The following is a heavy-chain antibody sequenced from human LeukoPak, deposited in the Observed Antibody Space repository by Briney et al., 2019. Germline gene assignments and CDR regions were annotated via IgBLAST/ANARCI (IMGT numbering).Heavy chain of an antibody. CDR3: ARGYYDSSGYFGY. J-gene: IGHJ4*02. V-gene: IGHV1-3*03. CDR2: INAGNGNT. Sequence: ASVKVSCKASGYTFTSYAMHWVRQAPGQRLEWMGWINAGNGNTKYSQEFQGRVTITRDTSASTAYMELSSLRSEDMAVYYCARGYYDSSGYFGYWGQGTLVTVSS. D-gene: IGHD3-22*01. CDR1: GYTFTSYA.